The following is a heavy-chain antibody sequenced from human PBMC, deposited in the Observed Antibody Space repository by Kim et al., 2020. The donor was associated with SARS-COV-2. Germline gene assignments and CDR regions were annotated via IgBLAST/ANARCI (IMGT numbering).Heavy chain of an antibody. J-gene: IGHJ4*02. CDR2: ININTGLP. CDR1: GYTFTSYA. V-gene: IGHV7-4-1*02. D-gene: IGHD6-13*01. CDR3: STAYAAGRDH. Sequence: ASVKVSCKDSGYTFTSYAMNWVRQDTGQGLDWMGWININTGLPTSAQGFTGRFVFSLDTSFSTPYLQISSLKAEDTAVSYCSTAYAAGRDHRGQVNVV.